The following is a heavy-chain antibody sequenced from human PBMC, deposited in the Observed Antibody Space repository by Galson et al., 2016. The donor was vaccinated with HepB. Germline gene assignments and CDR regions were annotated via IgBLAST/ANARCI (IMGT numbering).Heavy chain of an antibody. D-gene: IGHD1-1*01. CDR2: INQDGSEK. J-gene: IGHJ4*02. Sequence: SLRLSCAASGLTFSRFWMTWVRQAPGKGLKWVANINQDGSEKHYLDSVRGRFTISRDNAKNSSYLQMNSLRAEDTAVYFCARAYQYTLDYWGQGTLVTVSS. CDR3: ARAYQYTLDY. V-gene: IGHV3-7*04. CDR1: GLTFSRFW.